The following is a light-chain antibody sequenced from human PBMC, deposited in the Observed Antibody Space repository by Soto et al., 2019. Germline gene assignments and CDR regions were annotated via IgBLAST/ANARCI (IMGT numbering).Light chain of an antibody. CDR1: ESVSRN. J-gene: IGKJ4*01. CDR3: QQYNKWPLT. Sequence: EIVMTQSPATLSVSQGERATLSCRASESVSRNLAWYQQKPGQAPRLLIYSASARATGIPARFSGSGSGTEFTLTISSLQSEDFAVYYCQQYNKWPLTFGGGTKVEIK. V-gene: IGKV3-15*01. CDR2: SAS.